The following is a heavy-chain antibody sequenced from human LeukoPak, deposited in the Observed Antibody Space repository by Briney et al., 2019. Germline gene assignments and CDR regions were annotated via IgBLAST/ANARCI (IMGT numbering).Heavy chain of an antibody. CDR1: GFSLSNYW. J-gene: IGHJ4*02. CDR2: IKHDGSEK. CDR3: ARGRRPDY. Sequence: GGSLRLSCAASGFSLSNYWMSWVRQAPGKGLEWVANIKHDGSEKYYVDSVKGRFTISRDNAKNSLYLHMNSLRAEDTAVYYCARGRRPDYWGQGTLVTVSS. V-gene: IGHV3-7*01.